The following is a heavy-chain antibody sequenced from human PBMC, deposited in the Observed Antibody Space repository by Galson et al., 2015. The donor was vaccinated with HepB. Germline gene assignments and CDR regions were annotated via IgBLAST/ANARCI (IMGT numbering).Heavy chain of an antibody. V-gene: IGHV1-69*13. Sequence: SVKVSCKASGTTFSTYPISWVRQAPGQGLEWMGGIVPIFRTPKYAQKFQGRVAITADESTNTAFMELSSLRSEDTAIYYCASEDSSGFFDYWGQGTLVTVSS. CDR1: GTTFSTYP. J-gene: IGHJ4*02. D-gene: IGHD3-22*01. CDR2: IVPIFRTP. CDR3: ASEDSSGFFDY.